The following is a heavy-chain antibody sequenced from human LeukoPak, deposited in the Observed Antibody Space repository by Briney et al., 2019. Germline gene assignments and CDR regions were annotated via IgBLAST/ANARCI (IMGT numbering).Heavy chain of an antibody. V-gene: IGHV4-59*12. CDR1: GGSISSYY. CDR2: IYHSGST. Sequence: PSETLSLTCTVSGGSISSYYWSWIRQPPGKGLEWIGYIYHSGSTYYNPSLKSRVTISVDRSKNQFSLKLSSVTAADTAVYYCARAQAAAGTVTFDYWGQGTLVTVSS. D-gene: IGHD6-13*01. CDR3: ARAQAAAGTVTFDY. J-gene: IGHJ4*02.